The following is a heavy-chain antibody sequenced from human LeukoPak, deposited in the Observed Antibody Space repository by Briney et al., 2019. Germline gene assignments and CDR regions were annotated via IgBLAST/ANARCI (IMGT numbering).Heavy chain of an antibody. CDR2: IYYSGST. CDR1: GGSFSGYY. D-gene: IGHD3-16*02. Sequence: PSETLSLTCAVYGGSFSGYYWSWIRQPPGKGLEWIGYIYYSGSTNYNPSLKSRVTISVDTSKNQFSLKLSSVTAADTAVYYCARQGYDYVWGSYRSPDDDAFDIWGQGTMVTVSS. J-gene: IGHJ3*02. CDR3: ARQGYDYVWGSYRSPDDDAFDI. V-gene: IGHV4-59*08.